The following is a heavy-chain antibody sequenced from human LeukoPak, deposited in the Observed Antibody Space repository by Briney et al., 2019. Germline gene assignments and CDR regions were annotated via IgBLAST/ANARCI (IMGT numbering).Heavy chain of an antibody. Sequence: SETLSLTCTVSGGSISSGGYYWSWIRQPPGKGLEWIGYIYHSGSTYYNPSLKSRVTISVDRSKNQFSLKLSSVTAADTAVYYCARGTTTRYYYYYYMDVWGKGTTDTVSS. CDR2: IYHSGST. V-gene: IGHV4-30-2*01. CDR3: ARGTTTRYYYYYYMDV. J-gene: IGHJ6*03. D-gene: IGHD1-7*01. CDR1: GGSISSGGYY.